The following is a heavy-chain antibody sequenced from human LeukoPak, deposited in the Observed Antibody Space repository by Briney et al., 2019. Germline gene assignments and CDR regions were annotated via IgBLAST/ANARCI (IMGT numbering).Heavy chain of an antibody. CDR1: GGSISSYY. Sequence: PSETLSLTXTVSGGSISSYYWSWIRQPPGKGLEWIGYIYYSGSTNYNPSLKSRVTISVDTSKNQFSLKLSSVTAADTAVYYCARDNLGYCSGGSCYSDWFDPWGQGTLVTVSS. CDR2: IYYSGST. CDR3: ARDNLGYCSGGSCYSDWFDP. V-gene: IGHV4-59*01. D-gene: IGHD2-15*01. J-gene: IGHJ5*02.